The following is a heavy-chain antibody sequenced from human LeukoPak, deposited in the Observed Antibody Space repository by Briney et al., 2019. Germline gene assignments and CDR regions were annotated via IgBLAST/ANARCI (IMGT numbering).Heavy chain of an antibody. CDR3: ARETEGSLGGATFSFDY. D-gene: IGHD1-26*01. Sequence: GESLKISCKGSGYSFTSYWIGWARQMPGKGLEWMGIIYPGDSDTRYSPSFQGQVTISADKSISTAYLQWSSLKASDTAMYYCARETEGSLGGATFSFDYWGQGTLVTVSS. J-gene: IGHJ4*02. V-gene: IGHV5-51*01. CDR1: GYSFTSYW. CDR2: IYPGDSDT.